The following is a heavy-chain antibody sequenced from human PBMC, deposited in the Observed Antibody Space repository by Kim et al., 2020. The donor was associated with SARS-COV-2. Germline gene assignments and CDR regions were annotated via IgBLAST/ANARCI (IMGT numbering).Heavy chain of an antibody. J-gene: IGHJ4*02. V-gene: IGHV3-48*03. Sequence: GGSLRLSCAASGFTFSNYEMNWVRQAPGKGLEWVSYIGGDGSAIHYADSVRGRFNTSRDNAQHSLYLQMNSLRAEDTGVYYCAREAGGCGGDCNEYWGQGALVTVSS. D-gene: IGHD2-21*02. CDR2: IGGDGSAI. CDR1: GFTFSNYE. CDR3: AREAGGCGGDCNEY.